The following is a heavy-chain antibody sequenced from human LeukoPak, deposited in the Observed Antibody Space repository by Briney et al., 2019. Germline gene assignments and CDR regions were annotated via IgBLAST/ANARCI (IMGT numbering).Heavy chain of an antibody. CDR3: ARSRDITMIVVVITTAFDI. V-gene: IGHV4-39*07. Sequence: SETLSLTCAVSGGSISSSSYYWGWIRQPPGKGLEWIGSIYYSGSTYYNPSLKSRVTISVDTSKNQFSPKLSSVTAADTAVYYCARSRDITMIVVVITTAFDIWGQGTMVTVSS. D-gene: IGHD3-22*01. CDR2: IYYSGST. CDR1: GGSISSSSYY. J-gene: IGHJ3*02.